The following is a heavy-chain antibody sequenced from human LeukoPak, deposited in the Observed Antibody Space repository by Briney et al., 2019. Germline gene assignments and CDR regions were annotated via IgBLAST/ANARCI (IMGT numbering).Heavy chain of an antibody. CDR1: GGSFSGYY. V-gene: IGHV4-34*01. D-gene: IGHD3-10*01. Sequence: PSETLSLTCAVYGGSFSGYYWSWIRQPPGKGLEWIGEINHSGSTNYNPSLKSRVTISVDTSKDQFSLKLSSVTAADTAVYYCARGEEGSGIVYWGQGTLVTVSS. CDR2: INHSGST. J-gene: IGHJ4*02. CDR3: ARGEEGSGIVY.